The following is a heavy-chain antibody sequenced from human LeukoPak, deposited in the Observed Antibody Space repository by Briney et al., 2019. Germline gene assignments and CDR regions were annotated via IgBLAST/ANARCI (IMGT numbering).Heavy chain of an antibody. CDR2: IYYSGST. CDR3: ARREARGKFDY. CDR1: GGSISSYY. J-gene: IGHJ4*02. V-gene: IGHV4-59*12. Sequence: PSETLSLTCTVSGGSISSYYWSWIRQPPGKGLEWIGYIYYSGSTNYNPSLKSRVTISVDTSKNQFSLKLSSVTAADTAVYYCARREARGKFDYWGQGALVTVSS. D-gene: IGHD3-10*01.